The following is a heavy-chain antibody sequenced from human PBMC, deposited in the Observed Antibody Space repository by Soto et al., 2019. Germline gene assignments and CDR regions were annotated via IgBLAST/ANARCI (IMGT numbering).Heavy chain of an antibody. V-gene: IGHV1-3*01. CDR2: INAGNGNT. J-gene: IGHJ4*02. CDR1: GYTFTSYA. CDR3: ASGENIVVVPAAMVVVDY. Sequence: GASVKVSCKASGYTFTSYAMHWVRQAPGQRLEWMGWINAGNGNTKYSQKFQGRVTITRDTSASTAYMELSSLRSEDTAVYYCASGENIVVVPAAMVVVDYWGQGTLVT. D-gene: IGHD2-2*01.